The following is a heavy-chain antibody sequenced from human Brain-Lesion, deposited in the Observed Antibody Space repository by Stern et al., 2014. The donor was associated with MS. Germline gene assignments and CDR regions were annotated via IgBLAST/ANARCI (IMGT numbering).Heavy chain of an antibody. CDR3: AGEEDIRYCSGGSCTGNWFDP. J-gene: IGHJ5*02. CDR1: GGSVSSTSYA. V-gene: IGHV4-39*02. CDR2: IYYSGNT. D-gene: IGHD2-15*01. Sequence: QVQLQESGPGLVKPSETLSLTCTVAGGSVSSTSYAWAWIRQPPGKGLEWIGTIYYSGNTYYSPSLKSRLTIPLATSKNHFSLQLRSVTAADTAVYYCAGEEDIRYCSGGSCTGNWFDPWGQGTLVTVSS.